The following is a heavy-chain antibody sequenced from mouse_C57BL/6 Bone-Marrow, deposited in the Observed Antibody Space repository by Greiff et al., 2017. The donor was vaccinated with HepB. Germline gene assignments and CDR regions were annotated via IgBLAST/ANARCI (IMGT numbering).Heavy chain of an antibody. V-gene: IGHV1-11*01. CDR1: GYTFTDHI. CDR3: GRHYYGSSLYWYFDV. CDR2: IYPVSGET. D-gene: IGHD1-1*01. J-gene: IGHJ1*03. Sequence: QVQLKESGAELASPGASVTLSCKASGYTFTDHIMNWVKKRPGQGLEWIGRIYPVSGETNYNQKFMGKATFSVDRSSSTVYMVLNSLTSEDPAVYYCGRHYYGSSLYWYFDVWGTGTTVTVSS.